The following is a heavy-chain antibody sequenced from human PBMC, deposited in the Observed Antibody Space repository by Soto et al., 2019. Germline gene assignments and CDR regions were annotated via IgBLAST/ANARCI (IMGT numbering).Heavy chain of an antibody. V-gene: IGHV3-7*02. CDR2: IKQDGSEK. CDR3: ASGAWLFDY. D-gene: IGHD6-19*01. Sequence: PASGFTFSSYWMSWVRQAAGKGLEWVANIKQDGSEKYYVDSVKGRFTISRDNAKNSLYLQMNSLRAEDTAVYYCASGAWLFDYWGQGTLVTVSS. CDR1: GFTFSSYW. J-gene: IGHJ4*02.